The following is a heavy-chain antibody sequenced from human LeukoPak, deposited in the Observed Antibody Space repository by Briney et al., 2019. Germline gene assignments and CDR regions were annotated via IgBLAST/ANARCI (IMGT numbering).Heavy chain of an antibody. V-gene: IGHV4-39*07. Sequence: SETLSLTCAVSGDSISNNNYYWGWIRQPPGKGLEWIGSIYYSGSTYYNPSLKSRVTISVDTSNNQFSLKLSSVTAADTAVYFCARAGPYSSGYPYYYYGMDVWGQGTTVTVSS. CDR2: IYYSGST. CDR1: GDSISNNNYY. CDR3: ARAGPYSSGYPYYYYGMDV. D-gene: IGHD6-19*01. J-gene: IGHJ6*02.